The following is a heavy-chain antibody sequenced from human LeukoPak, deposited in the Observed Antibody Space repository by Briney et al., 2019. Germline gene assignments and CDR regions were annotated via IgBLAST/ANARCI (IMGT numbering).Heavy chain of an antibody. J-gene: IGHJ4*02. V-gene: IGHV4-4*07. D-gene: IGHD1-26*01. Sequence: SETLTLTCTVSGGSLSGNYWSWIRQPAGKGLEWIGRIYTSGSTYYNPSLKSRVTMSIDPSKNHFSLKLTSVTAADTAVYYCARSYIVGSTQFYFDSWGQGTLIPVSS. CDR3: ARSYIVGSTQFYFDS. CDR2: IYTSGST. CDR1: GGSLSGNY.